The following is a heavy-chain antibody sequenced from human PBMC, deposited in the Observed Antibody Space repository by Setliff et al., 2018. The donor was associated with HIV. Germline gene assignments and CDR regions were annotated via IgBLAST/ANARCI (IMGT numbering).Heavy chain of an antibody. Sequence: ASVKVSCKASGGTFSSYAINWVRQATGQGLEWMGWMNPNSGNTGYPQKFQGRVTMTRDTSISTAYMELSSLRSDDTAVYYCARGAWYSSGWYSSRYMDVWGKGTTVTVSS. CDR1: GGTFSSYA. J-gene: IGHJ6*03. CDR2: MNPNSGNT. CDR3: ARGAWYSSGWYSSRYMDV. V-gene: IGHV1-8*02. D-gene: IGHD6-19*01.